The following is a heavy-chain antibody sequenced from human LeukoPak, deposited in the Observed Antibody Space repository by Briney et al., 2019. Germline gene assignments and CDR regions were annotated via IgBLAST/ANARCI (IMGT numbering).Heavy chain of an antibody. D-gene: IGHD3-10*01. CDR1: GLTFSSYS. CDR2: ISSSSYI. Sequence: GGSLRLSCAASGLTFSSYSMNWVRQAPGKGLEWVSSISSSSYIYYADSVKGRFTISRDNAKNSLYLQMNSLRAEDTAVYYCARPYYGSGSYYKGDYFDYWGQGTLVTVSS. J-gene: IGHJ4*02. V-gene: IGHV3-21*01. CDR3: ARPYYGSGSYYKGDYFDY.